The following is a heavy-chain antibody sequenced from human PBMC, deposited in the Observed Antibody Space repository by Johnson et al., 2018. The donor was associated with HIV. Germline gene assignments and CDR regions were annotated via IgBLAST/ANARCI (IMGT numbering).Heavy chain of an antibody. V-gene: IGHV3-20*04. D-gene: IGHD3-22*01. CDR3: ARDWDYYDASGYYYANMVDAFDV. CDR2: TNWNGGSK. CDR1: GFTFDDYG. Sequence: VQLVESGGGVVRPGGSLRLSCAASGFTFDDYGVSWVRQATGKGLEWVAGTNWNGGSKGDADSVKGRITMSRENAKKSLYLQMKSLRAEDTAFYYCARDWDYYDASGYYYANMVDAFDVWGQGTVVTVSS. J-gene: IGHJ3*01.